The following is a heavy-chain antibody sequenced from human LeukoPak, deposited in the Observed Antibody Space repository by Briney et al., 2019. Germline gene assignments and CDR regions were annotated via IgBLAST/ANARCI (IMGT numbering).Heavy chain of an antibody. CDR2: IYWTDEK. D-gene: IGHD4-23*01. V-gene: IGHV2-5*01. CDR3: THTVDYGGNPNDY. CDR1: GCSLSSGVVG. Sequence: GPTLVNPTQTLTLTCTFSGCSLSSGVVGVGWIRQPPGKALEWLALIYWTDEKRYSLSLKNRLTITKDTSENQVVLTLTSMEPVDTATYYCTHTVDYGGNPNDYWGQGTLVTVSS. J-gene: IGHJ4*02.